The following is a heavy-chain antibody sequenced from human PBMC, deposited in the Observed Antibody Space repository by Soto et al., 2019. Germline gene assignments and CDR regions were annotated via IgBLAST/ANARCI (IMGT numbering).Heavy chain of an antibody. CDR1: GGSFSGYY. D-gene: IGHD2-15*01. V-gene: IGHV4-30-4*01. J-gene: IGHJ3*02. CDR2: IYYSGST. Sequence: SETLSLTCAVYGGSFSGYYWSWIRQPPGKGLEWIGYIYYSGSTYYNPSLKSRVTISVDTSKNQFSLKLSSVTAADTAVYYCATHLDPYCPDIWGQGTMVTVSS. CDR3: ATHLDPYCPDI.